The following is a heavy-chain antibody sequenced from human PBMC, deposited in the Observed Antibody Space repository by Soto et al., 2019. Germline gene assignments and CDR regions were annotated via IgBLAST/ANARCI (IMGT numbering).Heavy chain of an antibody. D-gene: IGHD5-12*01. CDR2: IDVGNGNT. CDR3: ARNVVATIQLDY. CDR1: GYSVTTYA. Sequence: QVQLVQSGAEVKKPGASVKVSCKASGYSVTTYAVHWVRQAPGQRLEWMGWIDVGNGNTKYSQKFQGRVTMTRDTSANTAYMELSSLTSEDTAVYYCARNVVATIQLDYWGQGTLVTVSS. J-gene: IGHJ4*02. V-gene: IGHV1-3*01.